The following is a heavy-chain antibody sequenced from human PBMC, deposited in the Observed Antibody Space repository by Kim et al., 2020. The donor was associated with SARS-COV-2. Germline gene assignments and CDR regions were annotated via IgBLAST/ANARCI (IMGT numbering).Heavy chain of an antibody. D-gene: IGHD4-17*01. V-gene: IGHV1-24*01. CDR3: ATPTMTTVTTPLGSYYYYGMDV. CDR2: FDPEDGET. Sequence: ASVKVSCKVSGYTLTELSMHWVRQAPGKGLEWMGGFDPEDGETIYAQKFQGRVTMTEDTSTDTAYMELSSLRSDDTAVYYCATPTMTTVTTPLGSYYYYGMDVWGQGTTVTVSS. CDR1: GYTLTELS. J-gene: IGHJ6*02.